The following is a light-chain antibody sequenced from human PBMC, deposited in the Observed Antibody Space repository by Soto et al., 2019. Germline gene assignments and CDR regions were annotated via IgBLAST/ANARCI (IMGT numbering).Light chain of an antibody. CDR3: QQYNSYWT. J-gene: IGKJ1*01. CDR2: DAS. V-gene: IGKV1-5*01. Sequence: DIKMTQSPSSLSASVGDRVTITCQASQSLSGWLAWYQQKPGKAPKLLIYDASSLESGVPSRFSGSGSGTEFTLTISSLQSDDFATYYCQQYNSYWTFGQGTKVDIK. CDR1: QSLSGW.